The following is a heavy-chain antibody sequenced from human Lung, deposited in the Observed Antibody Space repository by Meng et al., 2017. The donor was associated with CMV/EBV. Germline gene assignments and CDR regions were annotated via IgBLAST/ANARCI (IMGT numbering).Heavy chain of an antibody. CDR2: IYHSGST. J-gene: IGHJ6*02. CDR3: ARGQGFGEFYYYYGMDV. V-gene: IGHV4-4*02. CDR1: CGSISSSNW. D-gene: IGHD3-10*01. Sequence: SETXSLXXAVSCGSISSSNWWSWVRQPPGKGLEWIGEIYHSGSTNYNPSLKSRVTISVDKSKNQFPLKLSSVTAADTAVYYCARGQGFGEFYYYYGMDVWGQGTXVTVSS.